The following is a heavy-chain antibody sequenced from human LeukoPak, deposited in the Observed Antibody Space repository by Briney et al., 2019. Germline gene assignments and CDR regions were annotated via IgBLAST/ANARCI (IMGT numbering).Heavy chain of an antibody. D-gene: IGHD3-10*01. CDR2: ISSNRGST. CDR3: VKDGSGSYYTYYFDY. V-gene: IGHV3-64D*09. Sequence: GGSLRLSCSASGFTFSGYAMHWVRQAPGKGLEYVSAISSNRGSTYYADSLKGRFTISRSNSKNTLYLQMSSLRAEDTAVYYCVKDGSGSYYTYYFDYWGQGTLVTVSS. CDR1: GFTFSGYA. J-gene: IGHJ4*02.